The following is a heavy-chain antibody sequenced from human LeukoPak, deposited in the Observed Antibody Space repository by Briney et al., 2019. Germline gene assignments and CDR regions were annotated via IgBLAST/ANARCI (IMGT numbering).Heavy chain of an antibody. D-gene: IGHD1-1*01. CDR2: INHSGST. V-gene: IGHV4-34*01. CDR3: AREEERNDAFDI. J-gene: IGHJ3*02. CDR1: GGSFSGYY. Sequence: SETLSLTCAVYGGSFSGYYWSWIRQPPGKGLEWIGEINHSGSTNYNPSLKSRVTISVDTSKNQFSLKLSSVTAADTAVYYCAREEERNDAFDIWGQGTMVTVSS.